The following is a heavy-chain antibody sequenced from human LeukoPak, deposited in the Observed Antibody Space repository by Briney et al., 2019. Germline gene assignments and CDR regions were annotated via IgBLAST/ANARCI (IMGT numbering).Heavy chain of an antibody. J-gene: IGHJ6*02. Sequence: GGSLRLSCAASGFTFSSYAMSWVRQAPGKGLEWVSAISGSGGSTYYADSVKGRFTISRDNSKNTLYLQMNSLTAEDTAVYYCANVWSGYWNYYGMDVWGQGTTVTVSS. CDR3: ANVWSGYWNYYGMDV. V-gene: IGHV3-23*01. D-gene: IGHD3-3*01. CDR2: ISGSGGST. CDR1: GFTFSSYA.